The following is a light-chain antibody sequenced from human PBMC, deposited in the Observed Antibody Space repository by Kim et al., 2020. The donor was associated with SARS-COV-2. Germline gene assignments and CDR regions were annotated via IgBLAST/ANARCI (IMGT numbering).Light chain of an antibody. J-gene: IGKJ4*01. V-gene: IGKV3-11*01. Sequence: PGESAPLSCRACHDLDICLAWYQQTPAQAPRLLSYDAAMRAAGIPDKFSGSVSGTDFTLTIGSLAPEDFAIYYCQQRGSWPPELTFGGGTKVDIK. CDR3: QQRGSWPPELT. CDR2: DAA. CDR1: HDLDIC.